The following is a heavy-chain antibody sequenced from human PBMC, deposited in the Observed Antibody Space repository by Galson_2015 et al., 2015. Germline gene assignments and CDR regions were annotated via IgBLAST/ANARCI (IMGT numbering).Heavy chain of an antibody. CDR2: ISAYNGNT. CDR3: AREGASSSWYPHSLYYFDY. V-gene: IGHV1-18*01. D-gene: IGHD6-13*01. Sequence: SVKVSCKASGYTFTSYGISWVRQAPGQGLEWMGWISAYNGNTNYAQKLQGRVTMTTDTSTSTAYMELRSLRSDDTAVYYCAREGASSSWYPHSLYYFDYWGQGTLVTVSS. CDR1: GYTFTSYG. J-gene: IGHJ4*02.